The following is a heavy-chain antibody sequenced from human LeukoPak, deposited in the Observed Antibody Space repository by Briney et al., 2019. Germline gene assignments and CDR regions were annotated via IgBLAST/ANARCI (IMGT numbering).Heavy chain of an antibody. Sequence: SETLSLTCAVYGGSFSGHYWSWIRQPPGKGLEWIGEINHSGSTNYNPSLESRVTISVDTSKNQFSLKLSSVTAADTAVYYCARGSKYYDILGWGQGTLVTVSS. CDR1: GGSFSGHY. CDR2: INHSGST. J-gene: IGHJ4*02. D-gene: IGHD3-9*01. V-gene: IGHV4-34*01. CDR3: ARGSKYYDILG.